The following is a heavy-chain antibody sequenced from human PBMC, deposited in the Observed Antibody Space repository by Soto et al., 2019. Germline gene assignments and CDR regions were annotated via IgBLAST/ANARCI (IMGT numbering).Heavy chain of an antibody. CDR2: IYYSGST. J-gene: IGHJ4*02. D-gene: IGHD6-13*01. CDR1: GVTIRSACYY. V-gene: IGHV4-31*02. CDR3: ARYRISGSWSRLDY. Sequence: PSEIMSLTWSVSGVTIRSACYYWSRIIKHPGKGLEWVGNIYYSGSTYYSPSLKSRVTVWFDTSKNQFSLTLTSVTAADTAVYYCARYRISGSWSRLDYWGQGTRVTVSS.